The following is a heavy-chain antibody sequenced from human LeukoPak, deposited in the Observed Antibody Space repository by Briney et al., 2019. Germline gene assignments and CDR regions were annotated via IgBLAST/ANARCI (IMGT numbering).Heavy chain of an antibody. V-gene: IGHV4-39*07. D-gene: IGHD6-13*01. CDR3: VKAEQLAYYYYYMDV. J-gene: IGHJ6*03. CDR1: GGSISSSNYY. Sequence: SETLSLTCTVSGGSISSSNYYWGWVRQPPGKGLEWIGSIYYSGSTYYNPSLKSRVTISVDTSKNQLSLRLRSVTAADTAVYYCVKAEQLAYYYYYMDVWGKGTTVTVSS. CDR2: IYYSGST.